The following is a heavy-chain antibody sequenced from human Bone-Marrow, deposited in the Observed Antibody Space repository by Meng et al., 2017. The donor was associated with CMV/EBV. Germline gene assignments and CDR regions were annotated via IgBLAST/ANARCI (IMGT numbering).Heavy chain of an antibody. D-gene: IGHD3-22*01. V-gene: IGHV1-8*02. Sequence: ASVKVSCKASGYTFTSYDINWVRQATGQGLEWMGWMNPNSGNTGYAQKLQGRVTMTTDTSTSTAYMELRSLRSDDTAVYYCARGHYYDSSGYYWGADYFDYWGQGTLVTVSS. CDR1: GYTFTSYD. CDR2: MNPNSGNT. J-gene: IGHJ4*02. CDR3: ARGHYYDSSGYYWGADYFDY.